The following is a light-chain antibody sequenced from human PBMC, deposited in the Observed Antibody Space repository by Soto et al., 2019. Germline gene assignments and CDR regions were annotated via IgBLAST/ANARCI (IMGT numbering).Light chain of an antibody. CDR1: SSDVGGYNY. V-gene: IGLV2-14*01. CDR3: SSYTSSSTLV. Sequence: QSALTQPASVSGSRGQSITISCSGTSSDVGGYNYVSWYQQHPGKAPKLMIYEVSNRPSGVSNRFSVSKSGNTAALTISGLQAEDEADYYCSSYTSSSTLVFGGGTKLTVL. J-gene: IGLJ3*02. CDR2: EVS.